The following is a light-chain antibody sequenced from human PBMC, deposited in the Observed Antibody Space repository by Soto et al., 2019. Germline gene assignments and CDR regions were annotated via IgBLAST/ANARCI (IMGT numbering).Light chain of an antibody. Sequence: EIVMTQSPATLSVSPGERATLSCRASQSISTELAWYQQKPGQPPRLLIYSASTMATGVPARFTGSGSGSEFTLTISGLQSEDFAVYYCQQGHNGPLTFGQGTRLEI. J-gene: IGKJ2*01. CDR3: QQGHNGPLT. CDR2: SAS. V-gene: IGKV3-15*01. CDR1: QSISTE.